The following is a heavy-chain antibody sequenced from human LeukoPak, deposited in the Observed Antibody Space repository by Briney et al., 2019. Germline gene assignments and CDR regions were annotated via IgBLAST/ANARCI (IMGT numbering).Heavy chain of an antibody. V-gene: IGHV3-7*01. Sequence: GGSLRLSCAASGFTVSSNYMSWVRQAPGKGLEWVANIKQDGSQKFYVDSVKGRFTISRDNAKNTLYLQMNTLRVEDTAGYYCTRDLMDYDVSTGLHHYYMDVWGRGTTVTVSS. CDR3: TRDLMDYDVSTGLHHYYMDV. CDR1: GFTVSSNY. D-gene: IGHD3-9*01. CDR2: IKQDGSQK. J-gene: IGHJ6*02.